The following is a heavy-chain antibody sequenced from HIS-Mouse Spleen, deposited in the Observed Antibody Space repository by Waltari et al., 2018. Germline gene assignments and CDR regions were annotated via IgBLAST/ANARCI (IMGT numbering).Heavy chain of an antibody. CDR1: GGSISSSSYY. J-gene: IGHJ2*01. Sequence: QLQLQESGPGLVKPSETLSLTYTVSGGSISSSSYYWGWIRQPPGKGLVWIGSIYYSGRTYYTPTLRGPVTRSVDPSKNQFCRKLSSVTAADTAVYYCAREIPYSSSWYDWYFDLWGRGTLVTVSS. V-gene: IGHV4-39*07. D-gene: IGHD6-13*01. CDR3: AREIPYSSSWYDWYFDL. CDR2: IYYSGRT.